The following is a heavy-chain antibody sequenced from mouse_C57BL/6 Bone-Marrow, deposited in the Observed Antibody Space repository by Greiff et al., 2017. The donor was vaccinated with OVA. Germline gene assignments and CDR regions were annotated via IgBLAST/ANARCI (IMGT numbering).Heavy chain of an antibody. CDR2: IYPRDGST. J-gene: IGHJ1*03. V-gene: IGHV1-85*01. Sequence: QVHVKQSGPELVKPGASVKLSCKASGYTFTSYDINWVKQRPGQGLEWIGWIYPRDGSTKYNEKFKGKATLTVDTSSSTAYMELHSLTSEDSAVYFCARRFYWYFDVWGTGTTVTVSS. CDR3: ARRFYWYFDV. CDR1: GYTFTSYD.